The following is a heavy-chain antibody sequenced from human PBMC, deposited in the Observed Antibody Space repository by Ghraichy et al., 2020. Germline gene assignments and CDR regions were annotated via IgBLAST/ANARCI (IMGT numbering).Heavy chain of an antibody. V-gene: IGHV3-30-3*01. J-gene: IGHJ6*02. CDR3: ATERPATTVTAYGMDV. D-gene: IGHD4-17*01. CDR2: FSNDGSTE. Sequence: GESLNISCAASGFTFSNYVMHWVRQAAGKGLEWVALFSNDGSTEYYADAVKGRFTISRDNSKNTLYLQMNSLRVEDTAVYYCATERPATTVTAYGMDVWGQGTTVTVS. CDR1: GFTFSNYV.